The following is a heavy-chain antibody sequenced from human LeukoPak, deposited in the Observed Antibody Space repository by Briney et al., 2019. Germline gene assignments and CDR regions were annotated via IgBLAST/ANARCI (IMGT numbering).Heavy chain of an antibody. CDR3: ASYGGPYGTGYYFDY. J-gene: IGHJ4*02. CDR2: ISSSGSTI. V-gene: IGHV3-48*03. CDR1: GFTFSSYE. D-gene: IGHD1-1*01. Sequence: PGGYLGVSCAASGFTFSSYEMNWVRQAPGKGLEWVSYISSSGSTIYYADSVKGRFTISRDNAKNSLYLQMNSLRAEDTAVYYCASYGGPYGTGYYFDYWGQGTLVTVSS.